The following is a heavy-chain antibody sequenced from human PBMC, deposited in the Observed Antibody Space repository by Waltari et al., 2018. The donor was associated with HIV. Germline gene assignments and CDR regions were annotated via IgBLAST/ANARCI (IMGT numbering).Heavy chain of an antibody. D-gene: IGHD3-10*01. Sequence: EVQLVESGGGLVQPGGSLRLSCAASGSIFCKAWMSCGRQAPGKGLEWVGRIKSKSDGGTKDYAAPVKGRFTISRDDSKNTLYLQMNTLKTEDTAVYYCTTGAEDLWRVYWGQGNLVTVSS. J-gene: IGHJ4*02. CDR2: IKSKSDGGTK. CDR3: TTGAEDLWRVY. V-gene: IGHV3-15*01. CDR1: GSIFCKAW.